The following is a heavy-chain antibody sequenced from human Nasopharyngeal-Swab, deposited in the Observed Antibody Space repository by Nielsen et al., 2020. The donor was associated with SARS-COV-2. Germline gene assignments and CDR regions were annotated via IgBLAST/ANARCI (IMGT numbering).Heavy chain of an antibody. V-gene: IGHV3-30*18. D-gene: IGHD6-19*01. Sequence: GESLKISCAASGFTFSSYGMHWVRQAPGKGLEWVAVISYDGSNKYYADSVKGRFTISRDNSKNTLYLQMNSLRAEDTAVYYCAKGTWLVQYFDYWGQGTLVTVSS. CDR3: AKGTWLVQYFDY. J-gene: IGHJ4*02. CDR2: ISYDGSNK. CDR1: GFTFSSYG.